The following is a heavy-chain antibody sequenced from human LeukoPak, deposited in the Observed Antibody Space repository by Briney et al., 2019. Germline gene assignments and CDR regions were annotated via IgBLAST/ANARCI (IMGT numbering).Heavy chain of an antibody. J-gene: IGHJ4*02. CDR1: GFSLNSNGVS. CDR2: IYWNDEK. V-gene: IGHV2-5*01. CDR3: AHGLNFHYEGVDY. D-gene: IGHD3-16*01. Sequence: SGPTLVNPTQTLTLTCTFSGFSLNSNGVSVGWIRQPPGRALEWLTFIYWNDEKRYSPFLKSRLTVTKDTSKNQVVLTMKNMEPVDTATYYIAHGLNFHYEGVDYWGQGALLPVSS.